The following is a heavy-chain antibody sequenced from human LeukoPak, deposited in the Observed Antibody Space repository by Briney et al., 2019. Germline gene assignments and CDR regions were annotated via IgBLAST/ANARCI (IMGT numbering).Heavy chain of an antibody. D-gene: IGHD5-12*01. CDR3: ARGGNGVNVGYCDY. V-gene: IGHV3-7*04. J-gene: IGHJ4*02. Sequence: GGSLRLSCAASGFTFSTYWMSCGRQAPGKGLEWVANIKQDGSEKHYVDSVKGRFTISSDNAKNSLYLQMDSLRAEDTAVYYCARGGNGVNVGYCDYWGQGILVTVSS. CDR1: GFTFSTYW. CDR2: IKQDGSEK.